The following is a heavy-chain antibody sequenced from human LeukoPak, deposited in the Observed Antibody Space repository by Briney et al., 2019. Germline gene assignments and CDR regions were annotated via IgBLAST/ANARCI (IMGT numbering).Heavy chain of an antibody. CDR2: ISAYNSNT. D-gene: IGHD1-1*01. CDR3: ARGGRNWNDYHKGDY. V-gene: IGHV1-18*01. CDR1: GYTFTSYG. Sequence: GASVKVSCKASGYTFTSYGISWVRQAPGQGLEWMGWISAYNSNTNYAQKLQGRVTITTDTSTSTAYIQLRSLRSDDTAVYYCARGGRNWNDYHKGDYGGQGTLDSVSS. J-gene: IGHJ4*02.